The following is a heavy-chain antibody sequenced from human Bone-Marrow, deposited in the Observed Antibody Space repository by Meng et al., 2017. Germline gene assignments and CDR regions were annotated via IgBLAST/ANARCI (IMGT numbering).Heavy chain of an antibody. CDR3: ARVGAQLFDY. CDR2: TYYRSKWYT. J-gene: IGHJ4*02. V-gene: IGHV6-1*01. Sequence: QGQLQHWGAGPSHHSQTLSLTRAISGDRVSSNSAAWHWIRQSPSRGLEWLGRTYYRSKWYTDYAVSVKSRITINPDTSKNQFSLQLNSVTPEDTAVYYCARVGAQLFDYWGQGTLVTVSS. CDR1: GDRVSSNSAA. D-gene: IGHD1-26*01.